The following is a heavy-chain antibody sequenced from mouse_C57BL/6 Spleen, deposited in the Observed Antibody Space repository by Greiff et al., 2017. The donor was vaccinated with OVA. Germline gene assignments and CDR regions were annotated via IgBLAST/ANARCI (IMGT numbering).Heavy chain of an antibody. Sequence: VKLQQPGAELVKPGASVKLSCKASGYTFTSYWMQWVKQRPGQGLEWIGEIDPSDSYTNYNQKFKGKATLTVDTSSSTAYMQLSSLTSEDSAVYYCASGFDVWGTGTTVTVSS. CDR3: ASGFDV. CDR2: IDPSDSYT. V-gene: IGHV1-50*01. J-gene: IGHJ1*03. CDR1: GYTFTSYW.